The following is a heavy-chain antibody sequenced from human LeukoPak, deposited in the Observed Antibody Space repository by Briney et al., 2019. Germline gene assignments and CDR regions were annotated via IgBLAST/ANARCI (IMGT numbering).Heavy chain of an antibody. J-gene: IGHJ5*02. CDR2: IYYIGST. CDR3: ARDGSGSYYKWFDP. D-gene: IGHD3-10*01. Sequence: SETLSLTRTVSGGSMSSYYWSWIRQPPGKGLEWIGYIYYIGSTNYNPSLKSRVTISVDTSKNQFSLKLSSVTAADTAVYYCARDGSGSYYKWFDPWGQGTLVTVSS. CDR1: GGSMSSYY. V-gene: IGHV4-59*01.